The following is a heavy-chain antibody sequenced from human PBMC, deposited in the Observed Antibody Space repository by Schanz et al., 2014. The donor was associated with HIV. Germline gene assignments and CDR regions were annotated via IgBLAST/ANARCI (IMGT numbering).Heavy chain of an antibody. Sequence: EVQLMESGGGLVQPGGSLRLSCAASGFTFDDYAMHWVRQAPGKGLEWVSGISWNSGSIGYADSVKGRFTISRDNAKNSLYLQMNSLRAEDTALYYCAKDLSGVGATRGGAFDIWGQGTMVTVSS. CDR3: AKDLSGVGATRGGAFDI. V-gene: IGHV3-9*01. J-gene: IGHJ3*02. CDR2: ISWNSGSI. CDR1: GFTFDDYA. D-gene: IGHD1-26*01.